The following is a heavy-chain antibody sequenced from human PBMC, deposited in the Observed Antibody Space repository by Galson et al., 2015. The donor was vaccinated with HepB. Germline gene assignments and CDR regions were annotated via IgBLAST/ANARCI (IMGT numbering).Heavy chain of an antibody. CDR1: GYTFTGYY. D-gene: IGHD6-19*01. Sequence: SVKVSCKASGYTFTGYYMHWVRQAPGQGLEWMGRINPNSGGTNYAQKFQGRVTMTRDTSISTAYMELSRLRSDDTAVYYCARSFLAVAGNTSDYWGQGTLVTVSS. V-gene: IGHV1-2*06. CDR3: ARSFLAVAGNTSDY. J-gene: IGHJ4*02. CDR2: INPNSGGT.